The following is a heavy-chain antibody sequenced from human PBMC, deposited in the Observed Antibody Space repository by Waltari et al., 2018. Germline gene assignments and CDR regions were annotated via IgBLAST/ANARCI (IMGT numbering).Heavy chain of an antibody. CDR2: IYPGDSDS. CDR1: GLTFTKNW. D-gene: IGHD2-15*01. CDR3: ARQTAAVDPFDY. V-gene: IGHV5-51*01. J-gene: IGHJ4*02. Sequence: EVQLVQSGAEVKKPGESLKISCKVSGLTFTKNWIAWVRQMPGKGLAWVGMIYPGDSDSRYSPSLQGQVTISVDESINTAFLQWTSLKASDTAIYFCARQTAAVDPFDYWGQGTLVTVSS.